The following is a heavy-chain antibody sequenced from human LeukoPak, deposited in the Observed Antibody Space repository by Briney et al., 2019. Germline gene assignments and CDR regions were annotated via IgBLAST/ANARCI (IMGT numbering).Heavy chain of an antibody. CDR3: AKDPSSGYDPGY. J-gene: IGHJ4*02. D-gene: IGHD5-12*01. CDR2: ISGSGGST. V-gene: IGHV3-23*01. CDR1: GFTFSSYA. Sequence: AGGSLRLSCAASGFTFSSYAMSWVRQAPGKGLEWVSAISGSGGSTYYADSVKGRFTISRDNSKNTLYLQMNSLRAEDTAVYYCAKDPSSGYDPGYWGQGTLATVSS.